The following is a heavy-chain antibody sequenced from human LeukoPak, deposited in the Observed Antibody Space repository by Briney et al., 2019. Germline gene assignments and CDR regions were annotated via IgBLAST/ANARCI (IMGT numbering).Heavy chain of an antibody. Sequence: SETLSLTCTVSGGSITSGGYYWSWIRQHPGKGLEWLGYIYYSGSTNYNPSLKSRVTMSVDTSKNQFSLKLSSVTAADTAVYYCARDKSQGAVRSSGYDYWGQGTLVTVSS. CDR2: IYYSGST. CDR1: GGSITSGGYY. CDR3: ARDKSQGAVRSSGYDY. V-gene: IGHV4-61*08. J-gene: IGHJ4*02. D-gene: IGHD6-19*01.